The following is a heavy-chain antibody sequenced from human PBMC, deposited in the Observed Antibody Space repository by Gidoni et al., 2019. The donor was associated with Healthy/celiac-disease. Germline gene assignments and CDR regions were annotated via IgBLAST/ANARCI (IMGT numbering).Heavy chain of an antibody. V-gene: IGHV1-69*01. J-gene: IGHJ6*02. Sequence: QVQLVQSGAEVKKPGSSVKVSCKASGGTFSSYAISWVRQAPGQGLEWMGGIIPIFGTANYAQKFQGRVTITADESTSTAYMELSSLRSEDTAVYYCARLPSVAVADHYYYYGMDVWGQGTTVTVSS. CDR2: IIPIFGTA. CDR3: ARLPSVAVADHYYYYGMDV. CDR1: GGTFSSYA. D-gene: IGHD6-19*01.